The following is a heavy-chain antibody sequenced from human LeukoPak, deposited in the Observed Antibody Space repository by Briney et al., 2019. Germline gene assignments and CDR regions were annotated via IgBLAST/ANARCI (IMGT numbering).Heavy chain of an antibody. CDR2: IYYSGST. Sequence: SETLSLTCTVSGGSISSSYYWGWIRQPPGKGLEWIGSIYYSGSTYYNPSLKSRVTISVDTSKNQFSLKLSSVTAADTAVYYCARSRWSITMIVVVHEGFDYWGQGTLVTVSS. CDR1: GGSISSSYY. D-gene: IGHD3-22*01. CDR3: ARSRWSITMIVVVHEGFDY. V-gene: IGHV4-39*01. J-gene: IGHJ4*02.